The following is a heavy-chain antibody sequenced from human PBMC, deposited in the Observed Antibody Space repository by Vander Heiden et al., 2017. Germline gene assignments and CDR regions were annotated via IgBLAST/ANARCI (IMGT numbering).Heavy chain of an antibody. CDR2: IWYDGRSK. D-gene: IGHD1-1*01. CDR1: GFSFSSYG. CDR3: ARNLQGGVSGGMDV. V-gene: IGHV3-33*01. Sequence: QVQLVESGGGVVQPGRSLRLSCAASGFSFSSYGMHWVRQAPGKGLEWVAVIWYDGRSKYYGDSVKGRFTISRDNSKNTLYLQMNSLRAEDTAVYYCARNLQGGVSGGMDVWGQGTTVTVSS. J-gene: IGHJ6*02.